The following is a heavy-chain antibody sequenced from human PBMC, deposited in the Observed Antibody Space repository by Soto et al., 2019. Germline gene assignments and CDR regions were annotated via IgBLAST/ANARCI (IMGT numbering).Heavy chain of an antibody. V-gene: IGHV3-23*01. CDR1: GFTFSTYA. Sequence: EVQLLESGGGLVQPGGSLRLSCAASGFTFSTYAMSWVRQAPGKGLEWVSAISGSGAATYYADSVRGRFTISRDNSKNTLYLQMNRLRAEDTAIHYCAKSDYYYYGMDVWGQGTTVTVSS. J-gene: IGHJ6*02. CDR3: AKSDYYYYGMDV. CDR2: ISGSGAAT.